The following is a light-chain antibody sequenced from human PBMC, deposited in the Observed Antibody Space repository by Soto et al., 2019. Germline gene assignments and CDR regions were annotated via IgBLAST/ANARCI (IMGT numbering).Light chain of an antibody. CDR2: DAS. CDR1: QSVSSY. CDR3: QQRSNWPPA. J-gene: IGKJ2*01. V-gene: IGKV3-11*01. Sequence: EIVLTQSPATLSLSPGERATLSCRASQSVSSYLAWYRQKPGQAPRLLIYDASNRATGIPARFSGSGSGTDLPLTISSLEPVDFAVYYCQQRSNWPPAFGQGTKLEIK.